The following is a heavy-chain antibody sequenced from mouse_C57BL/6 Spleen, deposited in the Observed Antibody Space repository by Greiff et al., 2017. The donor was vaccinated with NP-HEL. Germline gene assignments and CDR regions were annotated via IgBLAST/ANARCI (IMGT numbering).Heavy chain of an antibody. CDR3: AIGGSYDGSSYWYFDV. V-gene: IGHV1-53*01. J-gene: IGHJ1*03. CDR2: INPSNGGT. CDR1: GYTFTSYW. Sequence: QVQLQQPGTELVKPGASVKLSCKASGYTFTSYWMHWVKQRPGQGLEWIGNINPSNGGTNYNEKFKSKATLTVDKSSSTAYMQLSSLTSEDSAVYDGAIGGSYDGSSYWYFDVWGTGTTVTVAS. D-gene: IGHD1-1*01.